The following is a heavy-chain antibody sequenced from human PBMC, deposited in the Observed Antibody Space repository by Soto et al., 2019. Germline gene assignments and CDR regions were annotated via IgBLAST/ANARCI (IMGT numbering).Heavy chain of an antibody. V-gene: IGHV3-23*01. CDR2: MSTGGGSA. CDR3: AKHKEIQLWFWVDC. CDR1: GFTFSNYA. Sequence: EVQLLASGGGLVQPGGSLRLSCAASGFTFSNYALSWVRQAPGKGLEWVSVMSTGGGSAYYADSVKGSFTIARDNSKNTLYLQMNSLRAEDTAVYYCAKHKEIQLWFWVDCWGQGTLVTVSA. D-gene: IGHD5-18*01. J-gene: IGHJ4*02.